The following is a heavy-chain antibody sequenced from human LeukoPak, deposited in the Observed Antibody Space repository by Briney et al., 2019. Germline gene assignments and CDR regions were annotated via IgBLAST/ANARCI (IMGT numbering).Heavy chain of an antibody. Sequence: GGSLRLSCAASGFTFSSYAMSWVRQAPGKGLEWVSAISGSGGSTYYADSVKGRFTISRDNSKNTLYLQMNSLRAEDTAVYYCAKVVGEYCSSTSCYLTGAFDYWGQGTLVTVSS. CDR3: AKVVGEYCSSTSCYLTGAFDY. J-gene: IGHJ4*02. CDR1: GFTFSSYA. CDR2: ISGSGGST. D-gene: IGHD2-2*01. V-gene: IGHV3-23*01.